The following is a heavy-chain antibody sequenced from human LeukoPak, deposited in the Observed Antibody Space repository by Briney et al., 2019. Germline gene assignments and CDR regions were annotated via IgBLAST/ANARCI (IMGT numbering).Heavy chain of an antibody. CDR2: MNPNSGNT. D-gene: IGHD3-10*01. V-gene: IGHV1-8*01. CDR3: ARASVGYYYGSGSYFPYYYYYGMDV. CDR1: GYTFTSYD. Sequence: ASVKVSCKASGYTFTSYDINWVRQATGQGLEWMGWMNPNSGNTGYAQKFQGRVTMTRNTSISTAYMELSSLRSEDTAVYYCARASVGYYYGSGSYFPYYYYYGMDVWGQGTTVTVSS. J-gene: IGHJ6*02.